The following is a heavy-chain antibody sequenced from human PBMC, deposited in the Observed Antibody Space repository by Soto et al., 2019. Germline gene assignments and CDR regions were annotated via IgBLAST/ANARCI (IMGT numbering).Heavy chain of an antibody. CDR1: GGTFSSYA. CDR2: IIPIFGTA. CDR3: ARSLTWFGDPGVDV. V-gene: IGHV1-69*13. Sequence: SVKVSCKASGGTFSSYAISWVRQAPGQGLEWMGGIIPIFGTANYAQKFQGRVTITADESTSTAYMELSSLRSEDTAVYYCARSLTWFGDPGVDVWGQGTTVTVSS. J-gene: IGHJ6*02. D-gene: IGHD3-10*01.